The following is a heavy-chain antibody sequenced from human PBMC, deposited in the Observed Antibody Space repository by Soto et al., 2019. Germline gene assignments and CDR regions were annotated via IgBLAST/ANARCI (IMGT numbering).Heavy chain of an antibody. CDR1: GFTFSSDW. Sequence: EVQLVEAGGGLVQPGGSLRLSCAASGFTFSSDWMSWVRQAPGRGLEWVANIKHDGSEKYYVDSVMDRFTISRDDAKNSLSLQMNRLRAADTAVYYCARGVHWGQGTLVTVSS. CDR2: IKHDGSEK. V-gene: IGHV3-7*04. CDR3: ARGVH. D-gene: IGHD6-6*01. J-gene: IGHJ4*02.